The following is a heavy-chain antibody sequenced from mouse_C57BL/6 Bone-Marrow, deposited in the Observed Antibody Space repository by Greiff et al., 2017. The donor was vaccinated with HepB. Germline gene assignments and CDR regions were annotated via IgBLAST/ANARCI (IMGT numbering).Heavy chain of an antibody. D-gene: IGHD3-2*02. CDR2: ISYDGSN. CDR3: ASDSSGYDAMDY. J-gene: IGHJ4*01. V-gene: IGHV3-6*01. Sequence: VQLQQSGPGLVKPSQSLSLTCSVTGYSITSGYYWNWIRQFPGNKLEWMGYISYDGSNNYNPSLKNRISITRDTSKNQFFLKLNSVTTEDTATYYCASDSSGYDAMDYWGQGTSVTVSS. CDR1: GYSITSGYY.